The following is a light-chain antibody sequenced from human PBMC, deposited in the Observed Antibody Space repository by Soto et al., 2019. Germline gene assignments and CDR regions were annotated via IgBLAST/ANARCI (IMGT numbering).Light chain of an antibody. CDR2: GAY. J-gene: IGKJ2*01. V-gene: IGKV1-39*01. Sequence: DIQMTQSPSSLSASVGDRVTITCRASQSISTYLNWYQQKPGKAPKLLIYGAYYLQSGVPSRFSGSGSGTDFTLTISSLQPEDFATYYCQQSYMTFMYTFGQGTKV. CDR1: QSISTY. CDR3: QQSYMTFMYT.